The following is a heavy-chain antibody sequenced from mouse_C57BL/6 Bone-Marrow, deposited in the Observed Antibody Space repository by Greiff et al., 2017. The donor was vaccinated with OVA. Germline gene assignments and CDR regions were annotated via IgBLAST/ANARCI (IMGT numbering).Heavy chain of an antibody. CDR1: GFTFSDAW. D-gene: IGHD2-4*01. V-gene: IGHV6-6*01. J-gene: IGHJ3*01. Sequence: DVKLVESGGGLVQPGGSMKLSCAASGFTFSDAWMDWVRQSPEKGLEWVAEIRNKANNHATYYAESVKGRFTISRDDSKSSVYLQMNSLRAEDTGIYYCTRLIYYDYDEGPWFAYWGQGTLVTVSA. CDR2: IRNKANNHAT. CDR3: TRLIYYDYDEGPWFAY.